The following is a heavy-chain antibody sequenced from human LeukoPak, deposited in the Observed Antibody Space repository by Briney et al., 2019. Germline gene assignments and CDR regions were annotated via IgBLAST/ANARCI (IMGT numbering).Heavy chain of an antibody. V-gene: IGHV3-23*01. CDR3: AKEGRYCSSTSCSEPLDY. Sequence: PGGSLRLSCAASGFTFSSYAMSWVRQAPGKGLEWVSAISGSGGSTYYADSVKGRFTISRDNSKNTLYLQMNSLRAEDTAVYYCAKEGRYCSSTSCSEPLDYWGQGTLVTVSS. D-gene: IGHD2-2*01. J-gene: IGHJ4*02. CDR2: ISGSGGST. CDR1: GFTFSSYA.